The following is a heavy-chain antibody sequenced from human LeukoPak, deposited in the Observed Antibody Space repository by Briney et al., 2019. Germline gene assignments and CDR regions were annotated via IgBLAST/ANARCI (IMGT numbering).Heavy chain of an antibody. J-gene: IGHJ3*02. CDR3: ARDDPARFYSSSWHLHPAGAFDI. CDR2: ISAYNGNT. V-gene: IGHV1-18*01. Sequence: ASVKVSCKASGYTFTSYGISWVRQAPGQGLEWMGWISAYNGNTNYAQKLQGRVTMTTDTSTSTAYMELRSLRSDDTAVYYCARDDPARFYSSSWHLHPAGAFDIWGQGTMVTVSS. CDR1: GYTFTSYG. D-gene: IGHD6-13*01.